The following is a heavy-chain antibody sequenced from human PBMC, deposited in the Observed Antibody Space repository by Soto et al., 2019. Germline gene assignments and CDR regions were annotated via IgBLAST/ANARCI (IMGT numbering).Heavy chain of an antibody. V-gene: IGHV2-5*02. Sequence: QITLKESGPTLVKPTQTLTLTCTFSGFSLSTSGVGVGWIRQPPGKALEWLALIYWDDDKRYSPSLKSRLTITKDTSKNQVVLTMTNMDPVDTATYYCAHRHSYYSSGYYFDYWGQGTLVTVSS. CDR3: AHRHSYYSSGYYFDY. D-gene: IGHD3-22*01. J-gene: IGHJ4*02. CDR1: GFSLSTSGVG. CDR2: IYWDDDK.